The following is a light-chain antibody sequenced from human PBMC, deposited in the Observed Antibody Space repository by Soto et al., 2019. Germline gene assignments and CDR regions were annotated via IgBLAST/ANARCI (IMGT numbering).Light chain of an antibody. CDR1: QSVISRS. J-gene: IGKJ1*01. V-gene: IGKV3-20*01. Sequence: EIVLTQSPGTLSLSPGERAALSCRASQSVISRSLAWYQQKPGQAPRLLMYGVSSRATGVPDRFSGSGSGTDFTLTISRLEPEDFAVYYCQQYGISPKTFGKGTKGDIK. CDR2: GVS. CDR3: QQYGISPKT.